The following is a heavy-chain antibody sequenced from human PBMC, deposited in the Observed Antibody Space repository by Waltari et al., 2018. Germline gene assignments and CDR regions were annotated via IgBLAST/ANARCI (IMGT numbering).Heavy chain of an antibody. CDR2: ISNDGTIK. V-gene: IGHV3-30*18. Sequence: QVQLVESGGGVVQPGRSLRLSCAASGFTFSSYGMHWVRQAPGKGLEWVAVISNDGTIKNYAESVKGRFTISRDNSKITLYLQMNSLGTEDTAVYYCAKLAGDPGDGFDVWGRGTMVSVSS. D-gene: IGHD6-19*01. CDR1: GFTFSSYG. J-gene: IGHJ3*01. CDR3: AKLAGDPGDGFDV.